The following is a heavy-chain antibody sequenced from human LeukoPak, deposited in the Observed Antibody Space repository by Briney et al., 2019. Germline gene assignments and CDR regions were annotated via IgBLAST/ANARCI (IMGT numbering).Heavy chain of an antibody. CDR1: GFTLTNYA. J-gene: IGHJ4*02. CDR2: ISHDGSNK. V-gene: IGHV3-30*04. CDR3: ARDSGITIFGVVNF. D-gene: IGHD3-3*01. Sequence: GGSLRLSCAASGFTLTNYAMHWVRQAPGKGLEWVAVISHDGSNKYYADSVKGRFTISRDNSKNTLYLQMNSLRAEDTAVYYCARDSGITIFGVVNFWGQGTLVTVSS.